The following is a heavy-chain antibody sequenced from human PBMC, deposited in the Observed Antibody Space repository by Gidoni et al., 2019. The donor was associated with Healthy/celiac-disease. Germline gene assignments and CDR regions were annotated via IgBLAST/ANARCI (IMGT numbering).Heavy chain of an antibody. Sequence: QVQLQESGPGLVKPSETLSLTCAVPGYSISSGYYWGWIRQPPGKGLEWIGSIYHSGSTYYNPSLKSRVTISVDTSKNQFSLKLSSVTAADTAVYYCARSAKRWFDPWGQGTLVTVSS. J-gene: IGHJ5*02. CDR1: GYSISSGYY. CDR2: IYHSGST. D-gene: IGHD6-13*01. CDR3: ARSAKRWFDP. V-gene: IGHV4-38-2*01.